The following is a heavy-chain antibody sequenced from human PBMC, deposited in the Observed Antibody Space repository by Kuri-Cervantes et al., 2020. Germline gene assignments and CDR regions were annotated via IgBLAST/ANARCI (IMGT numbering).Heavy chain of an antibody. D-gene: IGHD2-2*01. V-gene: IGHV4-39*07. CDR1: GGSVSSGSYY. J-gene: IGHJ4*02. Sequence: GSLRLSCTVSGGSVSSGSYYWGWIRQPPGKGLEWIGSIYYSGSTYYNPSLKSRVTISVDTSKNQFSLKLSSVTAADTAVYYCARDWVVRSVDFDYWGQGTLVTVSS. CDR2: IYYSGST. CDR3: ARDWVVRSVDFDY.